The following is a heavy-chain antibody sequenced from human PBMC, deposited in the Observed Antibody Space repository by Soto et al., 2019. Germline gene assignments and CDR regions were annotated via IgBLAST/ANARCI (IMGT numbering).Heavy chain of an antibody. J-gene: IGHJ4*02. CDR2: ISGSGGST. Sequence: PGGSLRLSCAASGFTFSSYAMSWVRQAPGKGLEWVSAISGSGGSTYYADSVKGQFTISRDSSKNTLYLQMSSLRAKDTAVYYCAKDLTSTVTTGFDYWGQGTLVTVSS. CDR3: AKDLTSTVTTGFDY. D-gene: IGHD4-17*01. V-gene: IGHV3-23*01. CDR1: GFTFSSYA.